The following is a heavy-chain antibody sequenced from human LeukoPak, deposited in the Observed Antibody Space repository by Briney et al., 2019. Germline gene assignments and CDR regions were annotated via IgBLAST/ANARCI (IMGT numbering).Heavy chain of an antibody. Sequence: SETLSLTCAVYIDSFSNYHWNWIRQTPAKGMEWIGEVNESGGTNISPSLRSRVTISGDTSKNQFSLNLTSVTAADTAIYYCARRPRGGVPAAYNWFDPWGQGTLVSVSS. V-gene: IGHV4-34*01. J-gene: IGHJ5*02. CDR2: VNESGGT. CDR3: ARRPRGGVPAAYNWFDP. D-gene: IGHD6-13*01. CDR1: IDSFSNYH.